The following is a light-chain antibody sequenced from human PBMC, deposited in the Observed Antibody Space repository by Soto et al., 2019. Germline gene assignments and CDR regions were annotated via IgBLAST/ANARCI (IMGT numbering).Light chain of an antibody. CDR2: EVS. V-gene: IGLV2-14*01. Sequence: QSALTQPASVSGSPGQSITISCTGTSSDVGGYNYVSWYQQHPGKAPKLMSYEVSNRPSGVSNRFSGSKSGNTASLTISGLQAEDEADYYCSSYTSGSTWVFGGGTKLTVL. J-gene: IGLJ3*02. CDR1: SSDVGGYNY. CDR3: SSYTSGSTWV.